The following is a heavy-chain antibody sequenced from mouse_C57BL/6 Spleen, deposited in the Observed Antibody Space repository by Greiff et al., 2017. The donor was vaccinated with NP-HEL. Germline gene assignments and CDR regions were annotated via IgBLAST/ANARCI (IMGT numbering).Heavy chain of an antibody. CDR3: APIYDGNQYYFDY. J-gene: IGHJ2*01. Sequence: EVQLQQSGAELVKPGASVKLSCTASGFNIKDYYMHWVKQRTEQGLEWIGRIDPEDGETKYAPKFQGKANITADTSSNTAYLQLSSLTSEDTAFYYCAPIYDGNQYYFDYWGQGTTLTVSS. V-gene: IGHV14-2*01. D-gene: IGHD2-1*01. CDR2: IDPEDGET. CDR1: GFNIKDYY.